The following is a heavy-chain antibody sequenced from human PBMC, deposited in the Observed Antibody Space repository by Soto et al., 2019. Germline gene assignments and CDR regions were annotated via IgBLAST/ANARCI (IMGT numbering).Heavy chain of an antibody. Sequence: GASVKASCKASGYTFTSYYMHWVRQAPGQGLEWMGIINPSGGSTSYAQRFQGRVTMTRDTSTSTVYMELSSLRSEDTAVYYCASWDTAMAHSHYGMDVWGQGTTVTVSS. CDR3: ASWDTAMAHSHYGMDV. CDR1: GYTFTSYY. V-gene: IGHV1-46*01. CDR2: INPSGGST. D-gene: IGHD5-18*01. J-gene: IGHJ6*02.